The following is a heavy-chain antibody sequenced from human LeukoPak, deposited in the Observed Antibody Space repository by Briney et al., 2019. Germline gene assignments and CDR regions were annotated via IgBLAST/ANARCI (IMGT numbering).Heavy chain of an antibody. CDR1: GGSISSSSYY. V-gene: IGHV4-39*07. CDR3: AREAYYYDSSGMVDY. CDR2: IYYSGST. J-gene: IGHJ4*02. D-gene: IGHD3-22*01. Sequence: NPSETLSLTCTVSGGSISSSSYYWGWIRQPPGKGLEWIGSIYYSGSTYYNPSFKSRVTISVDTSKNQFSLKLSSVTAADTAVYYCAREAYYYDSSGMVDYWGQGTLVTVSS.